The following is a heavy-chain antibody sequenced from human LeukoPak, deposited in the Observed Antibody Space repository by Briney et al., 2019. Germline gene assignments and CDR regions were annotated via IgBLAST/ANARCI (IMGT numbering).Heavy chain of an antibody. V-gene: IGHV1-69*02. Sequence: GASVKVSCKASGGTFSSYSISWVRQAPGQGLEWMGRIIPILGIANYAQKFQGRVTITADKSTSTAYMELSILRSEDTAVYYCARSWASIVVVPAAMDYYYGMDVWGQGTTVTVSS. D-gene: IGHD2-2*01. J-gene: IGHJ6*02. CDR2: IIPILGIA. CDR3: ARSWASIVVVPAAMDYYYGMDV. CDR1: GGTFSSYS.